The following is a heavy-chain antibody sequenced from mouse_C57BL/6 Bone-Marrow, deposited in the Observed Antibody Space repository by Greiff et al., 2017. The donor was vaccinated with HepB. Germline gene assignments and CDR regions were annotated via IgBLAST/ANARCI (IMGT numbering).Heavy chain of an antibody. J-gene: IGHJ2*01. CDR1: GYTFTSYD. V-gene: IGHV1-85*01. CDR2: IYPRDGST. Sequence: QVQLQQSGPELVKPGASVKLSCKASGYTFTSYDINWVKQRPGQGLEWIGWIYPRDGSTKYNEKFKGKATLTVDTSSSTAYMELHSLTSEDSAVYFCARSDSSGYLYYFDYWGQGTTLTVSS. D-gene: IGHD3-2*02. CDR3: ARSDSSGYLYYFDY.